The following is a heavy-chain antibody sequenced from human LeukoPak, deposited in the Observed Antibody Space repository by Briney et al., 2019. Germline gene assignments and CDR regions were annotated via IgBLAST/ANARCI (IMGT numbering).Heavy chain of an antibody. Sequence: NASETLSLTCTVSGGSISSTPYYWGWIRQPPGKGLEWIGTIFYSGTTYYNPSLNSRVTISVDTSKNQFSLKLTSVTAADTAVYYCARGDDYGDFFDYWGQGTLVTVSS. CDR3: ARGDDYGDFFDY. D-gene: IGHD4-17*01. CDR1: GGSISSTPYY. J-gene: IGHJ4*02. V-gene: IGHV4-39*01. CDR2: IFYSGTT.